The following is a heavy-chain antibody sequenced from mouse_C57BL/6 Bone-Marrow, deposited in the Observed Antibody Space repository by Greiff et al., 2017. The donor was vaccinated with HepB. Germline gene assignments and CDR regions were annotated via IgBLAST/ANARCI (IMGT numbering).Heavy chain of an antibody. CDR1: GYAFSSSW. CDR3: ARKDITTVVPYAMDY. CDR2: IYPGDGDT. J-gene: IGHJ4*01. D-gene: IGHD1-1*01. V-gene: IGHV1-82*01. Sequence: VQLQQSGPELVKPGASVKISCKASGYAFSSSWMNWVKQRPGKGLEWIGRIYPGDGDTNYNGKFKGKATLTADKSSSTAYMQLSSLTSEDSAVYYCARKDITTVVPYAMDYWGQGTSVTVSS.